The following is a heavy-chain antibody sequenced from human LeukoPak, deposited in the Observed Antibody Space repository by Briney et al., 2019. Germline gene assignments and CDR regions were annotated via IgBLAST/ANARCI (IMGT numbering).Heavy chain of an antibody. CDR2: IGGSST. Sequence: PGGSLRLSCAASGLTFSTYGMTWVRQAPGEGLEWVSAIGGSSTYYADSVKGRFTISRDNSKNTLYLQMNSLRAEDTAVYYCAAVDVDTAFPWGQGTLVTVSS. V-gene: IGHV3-23*01. D-gene: IGHD5-18*01. CDR3: AAVDVDTAFP. CDR1: GLTFSTYG. J-gene: IGHJ5*01.